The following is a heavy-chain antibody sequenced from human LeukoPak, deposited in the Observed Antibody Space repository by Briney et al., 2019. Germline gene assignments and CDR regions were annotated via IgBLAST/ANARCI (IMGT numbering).Heavy chain of an antibody. J-gene: IGHJ4*02. CDR3: ARGLYSSSSNYYFDY. CDR1: GGSFSGYY. V-gene: IGHV4-34*01. CDR2: INHSGST. Sequence: PSETLSLTCAVYGGSFSGYYWSWIRQPPGKGLEWIGEINHSGSTSYNPSLKSRVTISVDTSKNQFSLKLSSVTAADAAVYYCARGLYSSSSNYYFDYWGQGTLVTVSS. D-gene: IGHD6-6*01.